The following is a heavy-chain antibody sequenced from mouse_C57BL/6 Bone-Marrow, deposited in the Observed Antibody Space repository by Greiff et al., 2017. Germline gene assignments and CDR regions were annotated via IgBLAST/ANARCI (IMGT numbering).Heavy chain of an antibody. CDR1: GYTFTSYW. V-gene: IGHV1-55*01. CDR2: IDPGSGST. CDR3: AREIYYGNFAGFDS. J-gene: IGHJ3*01. D-gene: IGHD2-1*01. Sequence: QVQLQQPGAELVKPGASVKMSCKASGYTFTSYWMTWVKQRPGQGLEWIGEIDPGSGSTNYNEKFKSKATLTVDTSSSTAYMQLSSLTSEDSAVYYCAREIYYGNFAGFDSWGQGTLVTVSA.